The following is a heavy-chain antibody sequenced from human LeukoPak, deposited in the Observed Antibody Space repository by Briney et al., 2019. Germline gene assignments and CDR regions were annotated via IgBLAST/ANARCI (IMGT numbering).Heavy chain of an antibody. CDR1: GFTFSSYW. D-gene: IGHD5-24*01. Sequence: GGSLRLSCAASGFTFSSYWMSWVRQAPGKGLEWVANIKQDGSEKYHVDSVKGRFTISRDNAKNSLYLQMNSLRAEDTAVYYCARDMRWLQDVFDYWGQGTLVTVSS. CDR3: ARDMRWLQDVFDY. V-gene: IGHV3-7*01. J-gene: IGHJ4*02. CDR2: IKQDGSEK.